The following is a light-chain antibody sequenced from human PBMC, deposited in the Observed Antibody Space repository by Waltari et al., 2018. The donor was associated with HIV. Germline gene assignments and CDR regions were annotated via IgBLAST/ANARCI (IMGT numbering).Light chain of an antibody. CDR1: QTIRNN. CDR3: LQSYSAPRT. Sequence: DIQMTQSPSSLSASIGDRVTITCRASQTIRNNLYWYQQNPGKAPKLLIYSASRLQNGVPSRFSGSGSGTDFTLTISSLQHEDVATYYCLQSYSAPRTFGQGTKVEIK. J-gene: IGKJ1*01. CDR2: SAS. V-gene: IGKV1-39*01.